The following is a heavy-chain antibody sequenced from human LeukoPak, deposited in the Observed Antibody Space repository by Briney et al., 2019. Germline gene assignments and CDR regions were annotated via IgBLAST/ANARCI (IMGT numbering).Heavy chain of an antibody. D-gene: IGHD2-2*01. J-gene: IGHJ6*03. V-gene: IGHV4-38-2*02. CDR3: ARDPVVPAAGYYMDV. CDR1: GYSISSGYY. CDR2: IYHSGST. Sequence: SETLSLTCTVSGYSISSGYYWGWIRQPPGKGLEWIGSIYHSGSTYYNPSLKSRVTISVDTSKNHFSLKLSSVTAADTAVYYCARDPVVPAAGYYMDVWGKGTTVTVSS.